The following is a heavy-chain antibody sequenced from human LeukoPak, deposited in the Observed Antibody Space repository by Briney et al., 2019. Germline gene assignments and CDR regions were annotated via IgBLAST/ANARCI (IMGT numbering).Heavy chain of an antibody. V-gene: IGHV1-69*05. CDR2: VIPIFGTA. J-gene: IGHJ4*02. CDR1: GGTFSSYA. Sequence: SVKVSCKASGGTFSSYAISWVRQAPGQGLEWMGGVIPIFGTANYAQKFQGRVTIITDESTSTAYMELSSLRSEDTAVYYCARDFSRYCSGGSCYSDMGYWGQGTLVAVSS. CDR3: ARDFSRYCSGGSCYSDMGY. D-gene: IGHD2-15*01.